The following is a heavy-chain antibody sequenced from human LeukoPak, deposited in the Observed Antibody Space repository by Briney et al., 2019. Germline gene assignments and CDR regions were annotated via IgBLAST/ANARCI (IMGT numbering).Heavy chain of an antibody. J-gene: IGHJ4*02. CDR2: IYYSGGT. Sequence: PSETLSLTCTVSGGSISSYYWSWIRQPPGKGLEWIGYIYYSGGTNYNPSLKSRVTISVDTSKNQFSLKLSSVTAADTAVYYCARHPLIAAAGISFDYWGQGTLVTVSS. V-gene: IGHV4-59*08. CDR1: GGSISSYY. D-gene: IGHD6-13*01. CDR3: ARHPLIAAAGISFDY.